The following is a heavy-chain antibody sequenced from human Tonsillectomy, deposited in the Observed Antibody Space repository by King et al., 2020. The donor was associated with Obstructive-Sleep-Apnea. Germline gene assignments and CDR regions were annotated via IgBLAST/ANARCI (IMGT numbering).Heavy chain of an antibody. CDR2: IGTSSSYI. Sequence: ELQLVQSGGGLVKPGGSLRLSCAASGFTFSTYSMNWVRQAPGKGLEWVSSIGTSSSYIYYADSVKGRFTISRDNAKNSLYLQMNSLRAEDTAVYYCARDIPESTGHYSHYYYYGMDVWGQGTTVTVSS. D-gene: IGHD3-9*01. J-gene: IGHJ6*02. CDR3: ARDIPESTGHYSHYYYYGMDV. V-gene: IGHV3-21*01. CDR1: GFTFSTYS.